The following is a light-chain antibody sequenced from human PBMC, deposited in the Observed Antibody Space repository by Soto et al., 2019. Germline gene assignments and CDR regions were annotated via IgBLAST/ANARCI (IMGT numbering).Light chain of an antibody. CDR3: QQYNNWPVT. V-gene: IGKV3-20*01. CDR1: QSISRTY. Sequence: ENVLTQSPGTLSLSPGERATLSCRASQSISRTYLAWYQQKPVQAPRLLIYATSSRATGIPDRFSGSGSGTDFTLTISRLEPEDFAVYYCQQYNNWPVTFGQGTKVDIK. J-gene: IGKJ2*01. CDR2: ATS.